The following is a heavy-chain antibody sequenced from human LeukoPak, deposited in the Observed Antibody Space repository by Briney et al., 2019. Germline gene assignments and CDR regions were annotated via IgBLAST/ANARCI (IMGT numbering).Heavy chain of an antibody. V-gene: IGHV4-4*07. CDR1: GGSISIYY. CDR2: IYTSGST. J-gene: IGHJ4*02. Sequence: SETLSLTCTVSGGSISIYYWSWIRQPAGKGLEWIGRIYTSGSTNYNPSLKSRVTMSVDTSKNQFSLKLSSVTAADTAVYYFAGDYYDSSGFHPLDYWGRETLVTVSS. CDR3: AGDYYDSSGFHPLDY. D-gene: IGHD3-22*01.